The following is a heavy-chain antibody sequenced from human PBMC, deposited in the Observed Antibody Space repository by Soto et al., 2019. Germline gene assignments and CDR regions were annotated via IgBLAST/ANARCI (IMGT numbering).Heavy chain of an antibody. Sequence: SETLSLTCIVSGGSISSGGYYWSWIRQHPGKGLEWIGYIYYSGSTYYNPSLKSRVTISVDTSKSQFSLKLSSVTAADTAVYYCAREKNRHWFDPWGQGTLVTVSS. CDR1: GGSISSGGYY. CDR2: IYYSGST. J-gene: IGHJ5*02. V-gene: IGHV4-31*03. CDR3: AREKNRHWFDP.